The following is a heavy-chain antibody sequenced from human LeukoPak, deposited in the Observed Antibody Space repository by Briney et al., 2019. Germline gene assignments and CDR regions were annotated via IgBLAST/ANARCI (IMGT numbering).Heavy chain of an antibody. Sequence: ASVKVSCKASGYTLTAYYIYWVRQTPGQGLEWMGRINPNSGGTDYAQNFQGRVTMTRDTSISTAYMELSRLRSDDTAVYYCARGYCSGGTCYLVENWLDPWGQGTLVTVSS. CDR3: ARGYCSGGTCYLVENWLDP. D-gene: IGHD2-15*01. CDR2: INPNSGGT. CDR1: GYTLTAYY. V-gene: IGHV1-2*06. J-gene: IGHJ5*02.